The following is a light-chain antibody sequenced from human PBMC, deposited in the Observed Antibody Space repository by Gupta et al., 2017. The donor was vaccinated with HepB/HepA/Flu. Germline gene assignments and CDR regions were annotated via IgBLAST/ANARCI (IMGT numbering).Light chain of an antibody. J-gene: IGKJ4*01. CDR3: QQYNAWPLS. CDR1: QNFRRY. V-gene: IGKV3-15*01. Sequence: EIVLTQSPGPLSLSPGERATLSCRASQNFRRYLAWYQQKPGQPPRLLMYVASTRASTVPARVSGTGSGTDFTLTISSLQSEDVGVYFCQQYNAWPLSFGGGTKVEIK. CDR2: VAS.